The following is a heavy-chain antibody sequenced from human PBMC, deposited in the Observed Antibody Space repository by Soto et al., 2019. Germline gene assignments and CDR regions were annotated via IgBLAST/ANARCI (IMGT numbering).Heavy chain of an antibody. CDR1: GGTFSSYT. CDR3: ARGYSSSWPDY. Sequence: QVQLVQSGAEVKKPGSSVKVSCKASGGTFSSYTISWVRQAPGQGLEWMGRIIPILGIANYAQKFQGRVTITADKSTSTAYRELSSLRSEDTAVYYGARGYSSSWPDYWGQGTLVTVSS. J-gene: IGHJ4*02. V-gene: IGHV1-69*02. D-gene: IGHD6-13*01. CDR2: IIPILGIA.